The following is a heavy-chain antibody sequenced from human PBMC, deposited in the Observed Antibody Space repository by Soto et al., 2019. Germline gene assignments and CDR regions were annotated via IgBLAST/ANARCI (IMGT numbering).Heavy chain of an antibody. V-gene: IGHV1-18*01. J-gene: IGHJ4*02. CDR2: ISAHNGNT. CDR3: ARGRYGDY. Sequence: QVHLVQSGAEVKKPGASVKVSCKGSGYAFTTYGITWVRQAPGQGLEWMGWISAHNGNTNYAQKLQGRVTVARDTSTSTAYMELRSLRSDDTAVYYCARGRYGDYWGQGALVTVSS. CDR1: GYAFTTYG. D-gene: IGHD1-1*01.